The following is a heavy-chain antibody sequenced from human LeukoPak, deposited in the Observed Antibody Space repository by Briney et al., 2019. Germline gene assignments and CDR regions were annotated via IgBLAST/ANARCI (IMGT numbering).Heavy chain of an antibody. J-gene: IGHJ4*02. D-gene: IGHD1-26*01. CDR1: GFTFSSHS. Sequence: GSLRLSCAASGFTFSSHSMNWVRQAPGKGLEWVSFISSSSSYIYYADSVKGRFTISRDNAKNSLYLQMNSLRAEDTAVYYCARVVGATKSFDYWGQGTLVTVSS. CDR3: ARVVGATKSFDY. V-gene: IGHV3-21*01. CDR2: ISSSSSYI.